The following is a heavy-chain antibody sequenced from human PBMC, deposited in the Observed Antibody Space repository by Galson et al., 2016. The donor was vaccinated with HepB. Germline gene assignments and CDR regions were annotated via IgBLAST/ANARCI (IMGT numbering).Heavy chain of an antibody. V-gene: IGHV3-30*04. J-gene: IGHJ4*02. CDR1: GFTFRNYA. Sequence: SLRLSCAASGFTFRNYAMHWVRQAPGKGLEWVAVISNDGSYKHYADSMKGRVTISRDDSKRTLYLRMNSLRPEETAVYYCATTWGGLITAAGVGPFDNWGQGTLVTVSS. D-gene: IGHD3-16*01. CDR2: ISNDGSYK. CDR3: ATTWGGLITAAGVGPFDN.